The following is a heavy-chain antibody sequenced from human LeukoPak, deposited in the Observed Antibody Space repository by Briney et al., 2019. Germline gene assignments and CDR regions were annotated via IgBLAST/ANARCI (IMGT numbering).Heavy chain of an antibody. CDR2: ISGSGGST. CDR1: GFTFSSYA. D-gene: IGHD3-22*01. J-gene: IGHJ4*02. CDR3: AKAWAAGKSTMIVVVTLDY. V-gene: IGHV3-23*01. Sequence: PGGSLRLSCAASGFTFSSYAMSWVRQAPGKGLEWVSAISGSGGSTYYADSVKGRFTISRDNSKNTLYLQMNSLRAEDTAVYYCAKAWAAGKSTMIVVVTLDYWGQGTLVTVSS.